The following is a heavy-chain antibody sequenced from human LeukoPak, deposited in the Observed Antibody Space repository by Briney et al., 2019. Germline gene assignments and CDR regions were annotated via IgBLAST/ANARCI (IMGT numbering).Heavy chain of an antibody. CDR2: IYTSGST. D-gene: IGHD4-11*01. Sequence: PSQTLSLTCTVSGGSISSGSYYWSWIRQPAGTGLEWIGRIYTSGSTNYNPSLKSRVTMSVDTSKNQFSLKLSSVTAADTAVYYCARSAPIDYSNVYFDYWGQGTLVTVSS. V-gene: IGHV4-61*02. CDR1: GGSISSGSYY. CDR3: ARSAPIDYSNVYFDY. J-gene: IGHJ4*02.